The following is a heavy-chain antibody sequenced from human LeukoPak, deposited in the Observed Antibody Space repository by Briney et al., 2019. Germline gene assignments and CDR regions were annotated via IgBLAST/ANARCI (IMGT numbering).Heavy chain of an antibody. D-gene: IGHD3-9*01. Sequence: SETLSLTCTVSGGSISSFYWSWIRQPPGKGLEWIGYIYYTGSTNYNSSLKSRVTISVDTSKNQFSLKLSSVTAADTAVYYCARVNDHILWYFDYWGQGTLVTVSS. CDR2: IYYTGST. CDR1: GGSISSFY. J-gene: IGHJ4*02. V-gene: IGHV4-59*01. CDR3: ARVNDHILWYFDY.